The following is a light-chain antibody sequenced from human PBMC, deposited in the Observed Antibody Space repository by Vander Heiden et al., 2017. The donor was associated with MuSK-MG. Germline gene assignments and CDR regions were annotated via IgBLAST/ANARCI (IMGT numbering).Light chain of an antibody. V-gene: IGLV2-14*03. Sequence: QSALPQPASVSGSPGKSITIPCTGTSSDVGAYNYVSWYQQPPGKAPKLMIYDVSNRPSGVSSRFSGFKSGNTASLSISGLQAEDEADYFCSSYTGSSAVVFGGGTKLTVL. J-gene: IGLJ2*01. CDR1: SSDVGAYNY. CDR2: DVS. CDR3: SSYTGSSAVV.